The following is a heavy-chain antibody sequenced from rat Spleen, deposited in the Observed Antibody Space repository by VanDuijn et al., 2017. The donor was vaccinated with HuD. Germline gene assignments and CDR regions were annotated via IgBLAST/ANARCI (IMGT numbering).Heavy chain of an antibody. CDR2: ISSGGST. J-gene: IGHJ2*01. D-gene: IGHD5-1*01. CDR1: GFSLTSYT. V-gene: IGHV2-6*01. CDR3: ASLGGDY. Sequence: VQVKESGPGLVQPSQTLSLTCTVSGFSLTSYTVSWVRQPPGKGLEWIAAISSGGSTYYNSALKSRLSISRDTSKSQVFLKMNSLQTEDTAMYFCASLGGDYWGQGVMVTVSS.